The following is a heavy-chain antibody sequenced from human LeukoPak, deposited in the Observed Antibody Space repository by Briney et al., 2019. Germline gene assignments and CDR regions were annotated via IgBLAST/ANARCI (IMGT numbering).Heavy chain of an antibody. D-gene: IGHD6-19*01. J-gene: IGHJ4*02. CDR1: GFIFSTYS. Sequence: PGGSLRLSCAASGFIFSTYSMNWVRQAPGKGLEWVSYISSSSDTIYYADSVKGRFTISRDSAKNLLYLQMNSLRAEDTAVYYCARGQYSSGPEDYWGQGTLVTVSS. CDR2: ISSSSDTI. CDR3: ARGQYSSGPEDY. V-gene: IGHV3-48*01.